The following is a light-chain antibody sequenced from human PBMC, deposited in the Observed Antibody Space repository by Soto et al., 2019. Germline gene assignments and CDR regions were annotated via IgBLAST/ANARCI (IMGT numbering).Light chain of an antibody. CDR3: QQRSNWPPI. J-gene: IGKJ3*01. CDR1: QSVSSY. V-gene: IGKV3-11*01. Sequence: EIVLTLSPATLSLSPGERATLSCRASQSVSSYLAWYQQKPGQAPRLLIYDASNRATGIPARFSGSGSGTDFTLTISSLEPEDFAVYYCQQRSNWPPIFGPGTKVDIK. CDR2: DAS.